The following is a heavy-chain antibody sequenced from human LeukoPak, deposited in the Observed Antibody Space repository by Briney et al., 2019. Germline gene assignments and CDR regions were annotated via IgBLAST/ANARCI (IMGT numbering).Heavy chain of an antibody. Sequence: GGSLRLSCAASGFTFSSYAMHWVRQAPGKGLEWVAVISYDGSNKYYADSVKGRFTISRDNSKNTLYLQMNSLRAEDTAVYYCAIPGVYDSSGPGYWGQGTLVTVSS. CDR2: ISYDGSNK. D-gene: IGHD3-22*01. J-gene: IGHJ4*02. V-gene: IGHV3-30-3*01. CDR3: AIPGVYDSSGPGY. CDR1: GFTFSSYA.